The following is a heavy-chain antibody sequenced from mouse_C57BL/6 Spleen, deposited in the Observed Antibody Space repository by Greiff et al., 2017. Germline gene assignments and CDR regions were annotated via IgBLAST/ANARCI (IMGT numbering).Heavy chain of an antibody. CDR3: ARCIYDYSYFDY. D-gene: IGHD2-4*01. J-gene: IGHJ2*01. V-gene: IGHV1-64*01. CDR2: IHPNSGST. Sequence: QVQLQQPGAELVKPGASVKLSCKASGYTFTSYWMHWVKQRPGQGLEWIGMIHPNSGSTNYNEKFKSKATLTVDKASSTAYMQLSSLTSEDSAVYYGARCIYDYSYFDYWGQGTTLTVSS. CDR1: GYTFTSYW.